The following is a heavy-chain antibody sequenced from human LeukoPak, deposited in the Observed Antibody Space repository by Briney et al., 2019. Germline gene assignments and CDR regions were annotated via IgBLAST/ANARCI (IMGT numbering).Heavy chain of an antibody. Sequence: GGSLRLSCAASGFTFSSHWMTWVRQAPGKGLEWVANIKEDGTRKNYMDSVKGRFTISRDNAKNTLYLQMNSLRAEDTAVYYCARSGSHDYDFWSGYYTHLFDYWGQGTLVTVSS. V-gene: IGHV3-7*01. J-gene: IGHJ4*02. D-gene: IGHD3-3*01. CDR1: GFTFSSHW. CDR2: IKEDGTRK. CDR3: ARSGSHDYDFWSGYYTHLFDY.